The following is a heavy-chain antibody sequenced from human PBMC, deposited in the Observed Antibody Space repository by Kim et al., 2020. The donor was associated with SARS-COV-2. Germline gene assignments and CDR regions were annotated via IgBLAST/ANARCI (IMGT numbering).Heavy chain of an antibody. Sequence: GGSLRLSCAASGFTFSSYSMNWVRQAPGKGLEWVSYISSSSSTIYYADSVKGRFTISRDNAKNSLYLQMNSLRDEDTAVYYCASLGFESITIFGVVIPSGDYWGQGTLVTVSS. CDR3: ASLGFESITIFGVVIPSGDY. J-gene: IGHJ4*02. D-gene: IGHD3-3*01. CDR2: ISSSSSTI. V-gene: IGHV3-48*02. CDR1: GFTFSSYS.